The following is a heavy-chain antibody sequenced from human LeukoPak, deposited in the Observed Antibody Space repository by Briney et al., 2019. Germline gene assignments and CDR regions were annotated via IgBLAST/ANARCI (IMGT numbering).Heavy chain of an antibody. Sequence: PSETLSLTCAVSGYSISSGYYWGWIRQPPGKGLEWIGSIYHSGSTYYNPSLKSRVTISVDTSKNQFSLKLSSVTAADTAVYYCARLSTVIIFDYWGQGTLGTVSS. V-gene: IGHV4-38-2*01. CDR1: GYSISSGYY. CDR2: IYHSGST. CDR3: ARLSTVIIFDY. D-gene: IGHD4-11*01. J-gene: IGHJ4*02.